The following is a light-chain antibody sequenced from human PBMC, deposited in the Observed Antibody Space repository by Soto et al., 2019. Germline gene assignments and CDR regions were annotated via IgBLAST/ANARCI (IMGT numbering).Light chain of an antibody. V-gene: IGKV2-30*01. CDR1: QSLVYSDGNTY. J-gene: IGKJ5*01. CDR3: MQGTHWPPIT. Sequence: DVVMTQSPLSLPVTLGQPASISCRSSQSLVYSDGNTYLSWFQQRPGQSPRHLIYMVSKRDSGVPDRFSGSGSGADFTLRISRVEDEDVGVYYCMQGTHWPPITFGQGTRLEIE. CDR2: MVS.